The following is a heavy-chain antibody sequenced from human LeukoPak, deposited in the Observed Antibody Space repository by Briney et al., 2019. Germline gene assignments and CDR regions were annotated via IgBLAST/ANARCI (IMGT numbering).Heavy chain of an antibody. D-gene: IGHD6-13*01. J-gene: IGHJ6*02. Sequence: SETLSLTCAVYGGSFSGYYWSWIRQPPGKGLEWMGKINHSGSTNYNPSLKSRVTISVDTSKNQFSLKLSSVTAADTAVYYCARRRAGGHYYYYYYGMDVWGQGTTVTVSS. CDR1: GGSFSGYY. CDR3: ARRRAGGHYYYYYYGMDV. CDR2: INHSGST. V-gene: IGHV4-34*01.